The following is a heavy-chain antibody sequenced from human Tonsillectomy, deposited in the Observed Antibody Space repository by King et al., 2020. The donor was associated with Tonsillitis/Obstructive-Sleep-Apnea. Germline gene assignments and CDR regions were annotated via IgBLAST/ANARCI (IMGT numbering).Heavy chain of an antibody. CDR2: IYPGDSDT. Sequence: QLVQSGAEVKKPGESLKISCKGSGYNFTSYWIGWVRQMPGKGLEWMGFIYPGDSDTRYSPSFQGQVTISADKSISTAYLQWSSLKASDTAMYYCARPRSPLWNGYYGGFDYWGQGTLVTVSS. J-gene: IGHJ4*02. D-gene: IGHD3-3*01. CDR1: GYNFTSYW. V-gene: IGHV5-51*03. CDR3: ARPRSPLWNGYYGGFDY.